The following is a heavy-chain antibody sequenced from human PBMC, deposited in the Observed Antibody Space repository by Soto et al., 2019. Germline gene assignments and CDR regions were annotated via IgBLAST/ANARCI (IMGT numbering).Heavy chain of an antibody. D-gene: IGHD6-19*01. CDR3: ARDGSVLFYFDY. Sequence: GSLRLSCAASRFTFSNYAMNWVRQAPGKGLEWVSAISGSGDSTYYADSVKGRFTISRDNSKNTLYLQMNSLRAEDTAVYYCARDGSVLFYFDYWGQGTLVTVS. CDR1: RFTFSNYA. CDR2: ISGSGDST. V-gene: IGHV3-23*01. J-gene: IGHJ4*02.